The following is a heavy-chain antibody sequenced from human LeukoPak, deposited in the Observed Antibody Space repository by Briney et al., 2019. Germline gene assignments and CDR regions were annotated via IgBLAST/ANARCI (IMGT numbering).Heavy chain of an antibody. Sequence: ASVKVSCKASGYTLTGYIMHWVRQAPGQGLEWMGWINPYSGGTNYAQNFQGRVTMTRDTSISTAYMELSGLRSDDTAVYYCARDREDGDYDYWGQGTLVTVSS. J-gene: IGHJ4*02. D-gene: IGHD4-17*01. CDR3: ARDREDGDYDY. CDR1: GYTLTGYI. CDR2: INPYSGGT. V-gene: IGHV1-2*02.